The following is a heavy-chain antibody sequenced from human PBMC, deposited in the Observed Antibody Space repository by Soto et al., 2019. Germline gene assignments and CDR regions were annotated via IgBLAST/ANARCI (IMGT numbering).Heavy chain of an antibody. V-gene: IGHV4-34*01. Sequence: QVQLQQWGAGLLKPSETLSLTCAVYGGSFSPYFWSWIRQPPGKGLEWIGEINHSGSTKYNPSLTRRATLAVDTSKSHVSLKPTSVTATDTAVYFCARLASGWQYYYFDFWGRGTPVTVSS. J-gene: IGHJ2*01. CDR2: INHSGST. CDR3: ARLASGWQYYYFDF. CDR1: GGSFSPYF. D-gene: IGHD6-19*01.